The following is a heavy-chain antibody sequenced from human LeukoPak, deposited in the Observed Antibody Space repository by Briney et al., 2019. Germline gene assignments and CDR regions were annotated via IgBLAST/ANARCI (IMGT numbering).Heavy chain of an antibody. V-gene: IGHV4-31*03. J-gene: IGHJ4*02. CDR3: ARADMATVFDF. CDR2: VSYSGST. Sequence: SQTLSLTCTVSGGSISSGADYWSWIRQHPGKGLEWIGYVSYSGSTYYNPSLKTRLTISVDTSKNQFSLKLGSVTAADTAFYYCARADMATVFDFWGRGTLVTVSS. CDR1: GGSISSGADY. D-gene: IGHD5-24*01.